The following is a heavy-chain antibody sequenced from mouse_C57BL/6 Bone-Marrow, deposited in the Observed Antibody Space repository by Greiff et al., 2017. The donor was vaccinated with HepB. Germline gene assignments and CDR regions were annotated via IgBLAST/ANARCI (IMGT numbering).Heavy chain of an antibody. CDR1: GYTFTDYE. CDR2: IDPETGGT. CDR3: QESGGWFPFAY. J-gene: IGHJ3*01. D-gene: IGHD1-1*02. V-gene: IGHV1-15*01. Sequence: QVQLQQSGAELVRPGASVTLSCKASGYTFTDYEMHWVKQTPVHGLEWIGAIDPETGGTAYNQKFKGKAILTADKSSSTAYMELRSLTSEDSAVYYCQESGGWFPFAYWGQGTLVTVSA.